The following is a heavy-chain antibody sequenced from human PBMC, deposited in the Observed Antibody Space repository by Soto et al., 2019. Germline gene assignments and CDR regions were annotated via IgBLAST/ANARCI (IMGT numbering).Heavy chain of an antibody. CDR3: AKATRDIVVVVAATPPVGFDY. V-gene: IGHV3-23*01. Sequence: GGSLRLSCAASGFTFSSYAMSWVRQAPGKGLEWVSAISGSGGSTYYADSVKGRFTISRDNSKNTLYLQMNSLRAEDTAVYYCAKATRDIVVVVAATPPVGFDYWGQGTLVTVSS. D-gene: IGHD2-15*01. CDR2: ISGSGGST. J-gene: IGHJ4*02. CDR1: GFTFSSYA.